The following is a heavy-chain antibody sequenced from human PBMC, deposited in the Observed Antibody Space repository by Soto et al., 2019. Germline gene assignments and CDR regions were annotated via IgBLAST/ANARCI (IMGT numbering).Heavy chain of an antibody. V-gene: IGHV3-48*03. CDR2: ISSSGSTI. J-gene: IGHJ5*01. CDR3: ARDRTLWFGS. D-gene: IGHD1-1*01. Sequence: ESGGGLVQPGGSLRLSCAASGFTFSSYEMNWVRQAPGKGLEWVSYISSSGSTIYYADSVKGRFTIFRDNAKNSLYLQMNSLRAEDTAVYYCARDRTLWFGSWGQGTLVTVSS. CDR1: GFTFSSYE.